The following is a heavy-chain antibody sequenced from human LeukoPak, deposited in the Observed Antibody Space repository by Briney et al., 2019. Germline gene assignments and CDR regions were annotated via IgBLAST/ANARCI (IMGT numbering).Heavy chain of an antibody. CDR2: IYHSGST. CDR1: GYSISSGYF. V-gene: IGHV4-38-2*02. J-gene: IGHJ4*02. D-gene: IGHD3-10*01. Sequence: SETVSLTCSVSGYSISSGYFWGWIRQPPGKGLEWIGSIYHSGSTHYTPSLKSRVTISLDTSKNQFSLSLSSVTAADTAVYYCVRLGLGSGSQTFDYWGQGILVTVSS. CDR3: VRLGLGSGSQTFDY.